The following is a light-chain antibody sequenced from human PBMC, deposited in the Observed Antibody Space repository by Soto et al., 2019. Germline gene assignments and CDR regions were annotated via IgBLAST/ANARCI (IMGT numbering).Light chain of an antibody. V-gene: IGKV3-20*01. Sequence: EIVLTQSPGTLSLSPGERVTLSCRASQTVSSNYLAWYQQKPGQAPRLLIYAASSRAACIADRFSASGSGTDYTLNISRLEPEDSAVYYWQQYGSSPWMYTFGQGTKVEIK. J-gene: IGKJ2*01. CDR1: QTVSSNY. CDR3: QQYGSSPWMYT. CDR2: AAS.